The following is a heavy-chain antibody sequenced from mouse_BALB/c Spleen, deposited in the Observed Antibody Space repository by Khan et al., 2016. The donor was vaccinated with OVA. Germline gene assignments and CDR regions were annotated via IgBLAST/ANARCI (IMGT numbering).Heavy chain of an antibody. Sequence: QIQLVQSGPELKKPGETVKISCKASGYTFTNYGMNWVKQSPGKALKWMGWINTYTGEPTYADDFKGRFAFSLENSATTAYLQINNLKNEDTATYFCARPPYCSYTLDYWGQGTSVTVSS. D-gene: IGHD2-10*01. J-gene: IGHJ4*01. V-gene: IGHV9-3-1*01. CDR2: INTYTGEP. CDR3: ARPPYCSYTLDY. CDR1: GYTFTNYG.